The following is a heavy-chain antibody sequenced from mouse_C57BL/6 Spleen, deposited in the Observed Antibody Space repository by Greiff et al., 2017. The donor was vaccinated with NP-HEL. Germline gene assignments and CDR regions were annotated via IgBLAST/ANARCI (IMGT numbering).Heavy chain of an antibody. V-gene: IGHV1-50*01. CDR1: GYTFTSYW. Sequence: QVQLQQPGAELVKPGASVKLSCKASGYTFTSYWMQWVKQRPGQGLEWIGEIDPSDSYPNYNQKFKGKATLTVDPSSSTAYLQLSSLTSEDSAVYYCARGLYYSNYRGYFDYWGQGTTLTVSS. J-gene: IGHJ2*01. CDR2: IDPSDSYP. CDR3: ARGLYYSNYRGYFDY. D-gene: IGHD2-5*01.